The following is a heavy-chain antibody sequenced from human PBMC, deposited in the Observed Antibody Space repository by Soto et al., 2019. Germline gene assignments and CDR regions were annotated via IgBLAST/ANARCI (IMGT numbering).Heavy chain of an antibody. D-gene: IGHD5-18*01. CDR2: IIPIFGTA. Sequence: VASVKVSCKASGGTFSSYAISWVRQAPGQGLEWMGGIIPIFGTANYAQKFQGRVTITADESTSTAYMELSSLRSEDTAVYYCARDTAMPSDAFDIWGQGTMVTVSS. V-gene: IGHV1-69*13. J-gene: IGHJ3*02. CDR3: ARDTAMPSDAFDI. CDR1: GGTFSSYA.